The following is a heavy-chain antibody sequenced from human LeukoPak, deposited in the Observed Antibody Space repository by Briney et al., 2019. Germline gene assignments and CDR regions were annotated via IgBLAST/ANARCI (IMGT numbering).Heavy chain of an antibody. CDR2: ISKDGSNE. CDR1: GFTFSSYG. V-gene: IGHV3-30*04. J-gene: IGHJ4*02. D-gene: IGHD5-24*01. CDR3: VRDRGDGYNQIDY. Sequence: GGSLRLSCAASGFTFSSYGLHWVRQAPGKGLECVAVISKDGSNEYYADPGKGRFTISRDNSKNTLYLQMNSLRTEDTAVYYCVRDRGDGYNQIDYWGQGTLVTVSP.